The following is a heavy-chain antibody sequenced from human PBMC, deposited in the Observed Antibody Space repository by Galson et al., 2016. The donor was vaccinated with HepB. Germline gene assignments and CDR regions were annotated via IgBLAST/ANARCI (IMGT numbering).Heavy chain of an antibody. CDR2: ISFDGSNK. V-gene: IGHV3-30*04. CDR1: GFTFSSYA. CDR3: ARDRYNWNYHYYYYGMDV. D-gene: IGHD1-7*01. J-gene: IGHJ6*02. Sequence: SLRLSCAASGFTFSSYAMHWVRQAPGKGLEWVAVISFDGSNKYYADSVKGRFTISRDNSKNTLHLQMNSLRAEDTAVYYCARDRYNWNYHYYYYGMDVWGQGTTVTVSS.